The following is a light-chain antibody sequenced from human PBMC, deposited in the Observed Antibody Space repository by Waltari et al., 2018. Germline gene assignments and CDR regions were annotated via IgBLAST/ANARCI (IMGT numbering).Light chain of an antibody. V-gene: IGKV4-1*01. Sequence: DFVMTQSPDSLAVSLGERATINCKSSQSVLYSSDNKNYLAWYKQKPGQHPKLPVHSASTREAGVPDRLSGRGSETDCTLTISSLQAEDVAVYYCNQYYSTPLTFGGGTKVEIK. CDR2: SAS. CDR1: QSVLYSSDNKNY. CDR3: NQYYSTPLT. J-gene: IGKJ4*01.